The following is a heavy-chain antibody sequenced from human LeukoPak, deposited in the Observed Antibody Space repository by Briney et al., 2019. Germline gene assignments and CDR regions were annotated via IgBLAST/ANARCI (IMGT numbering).Heavy chain of an antibody. J-gene: IGHJ4*02. CDR3: AGVGVVSPLNYFDY. CDR1: GGSINSRSYY. V-gene: IGHV4-39*07. CDR2: INHSGST. D-gene: IGHD3-3*01. Sequence: SETLSLTCTVSGGSINSRSYYWSWIRQPPGKGLEWIGEINHSGSTNYNPSLKSRVTISVDTSKNQFSLKLSSVTAADTAVYYCAGVGVVSPLNYFDYWGQGTLVSVSS.